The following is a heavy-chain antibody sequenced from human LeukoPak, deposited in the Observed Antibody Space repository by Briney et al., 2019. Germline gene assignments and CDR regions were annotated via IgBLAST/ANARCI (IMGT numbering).Heavy chain of an antibody. CDR3: ARAVQLFGAPYYFDY. Sequence: ASVKVSCKASGYTFTSYDINWVRQATGQGLEWMGWMNPNSGNTDYAQKFQGRVTMTRNTSISTAYMEVSSLRSEDTAVYYCARAVQLFGAPYYFDYWGHGNLVTVSS. J-gene: IGHJ4*01. CDR1: GYTFTSYD. CDR2: MNPNSGNT. D-gene: IGHD3-10*02. V-gene: IGHV1-8*01.